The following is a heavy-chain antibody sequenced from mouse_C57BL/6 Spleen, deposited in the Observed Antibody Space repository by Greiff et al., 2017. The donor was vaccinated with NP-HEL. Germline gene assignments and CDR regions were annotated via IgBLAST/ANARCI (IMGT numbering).Heavy chain of an antibody. D-gene: IGHD1-1*01. CDR3: ARDYYGSPWYFDV. CDR2: ISDGGSYT. J-gene: IGHJ1*03. Sequence: DVKLVESGGGLVKPGGSLKLSCAASGFTFSSYAMSWVRQTPEKRLEWVATISDGGSYTYYPDNVKGRFTISRDNAKNNLYLQMSHLKSEDTAMYYCARDYYGSPWYFDVWGTGTTVTVSS. CDR1: GFTFSSYA. V-gene: IGHV5-4*01.